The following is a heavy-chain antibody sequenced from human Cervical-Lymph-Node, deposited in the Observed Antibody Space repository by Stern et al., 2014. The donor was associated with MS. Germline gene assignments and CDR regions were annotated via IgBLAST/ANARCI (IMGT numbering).Heavy chain of an antibody. CDR1: GYFFTSYG. J-gene: IGHJ6*02. Sequence: QVQLVESGAEVQKPGASVKVSCKASGYFFTSYGISWVRQAPGQGLEWMGWISADNGDTNYAQNVQGRITMTPDTSTNTAYMELSSLRSDDTALYYCARDSLIRTFGVEEGMDVWGQGTTVTVSS. CDR3: ARDSLIRTFGVEEGMDV. V-gene: IGHV1-18*01. D-gene: IGHD3-3*01. CDR2: ISADNGDT.